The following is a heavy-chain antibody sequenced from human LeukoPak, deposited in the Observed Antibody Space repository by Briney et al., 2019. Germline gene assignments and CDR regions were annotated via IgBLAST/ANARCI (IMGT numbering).Heavy chain of an antibody. V-gene: IGHV4-4*02. J-gene: IGHJ3*02. CDR2: IYHSGST. CDR3: ARDGPAGGWLQLRAFDI. Sequence: PSGTLSLTCAVSGVSISSSNWWSWVRQPPGKGLEWIGEIYHSGSTNYNPSLKSRVTISVDKSKNQFSLKLSSVTAADPAVYYCARDGPAGGWLQLRAFDIWGQGTMVTVSS. CDR1: GVSISSSNW. D-gene: IGHD5-24*01.